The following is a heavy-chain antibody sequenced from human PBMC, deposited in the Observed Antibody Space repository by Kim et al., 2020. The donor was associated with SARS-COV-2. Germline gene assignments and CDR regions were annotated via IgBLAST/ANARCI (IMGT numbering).Heavy chain of an antibody. CDR1: GFSFRDFG. D-gene: IGHD3-22*01. CDR2: IWYDGSEK. Sequence: GGSLRLSCAASGFSFRDFGMHWVRQAPGKGLEWVAIIWYDGSEKYYADSVKGRFVISRDNYNNMLYLQMNSLRADDTGVYFCTRGWFRGYPHCDYWGQGTQVSVSS. J-gene: IGHJ4*02. V-gene: IGHV3-33*08. CDR3: TRGWFRGYPHCDY.